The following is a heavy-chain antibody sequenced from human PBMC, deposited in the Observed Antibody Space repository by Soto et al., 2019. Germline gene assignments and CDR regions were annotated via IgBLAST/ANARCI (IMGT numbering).Heavy chain of an antibody. J-gene: IGHJ6*04. CDR1: GFTFSSYA. D-gene: IGHD2-2*02. V-gene: IGHV3-48*01. Sequence: XGSLRLSCAASGFTFSSYAMHWVRQAPGKGLEWVSYISSSSGTIYYADSVKGRFTISRDNAKNTLYLQMNSLRAEDTAMYYCARHGVEGCNSSCCYRSLYYYGMYVWGKGTTVTVAS. CDR3: ARHGVEGCNSSCCYRSLYYYGMYV. CDR2: ISSSSGTI.